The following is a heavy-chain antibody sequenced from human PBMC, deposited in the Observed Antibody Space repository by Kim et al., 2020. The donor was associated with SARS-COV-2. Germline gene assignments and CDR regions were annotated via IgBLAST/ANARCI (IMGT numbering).Heavy chain of an antibody. CDR2: MSFDGSTA. CDR3: AKDSCGHYYGPVGH. Sequence: GGSLRLSCVGSGFTFGTYGMHWVRQAPGKGLEWVAVMSFDGSTAYYLDSVKGRFTISRDNSKNTLYLQMDSLRGEDTAVYFCAKDSCGHYYGPVGHWGQG. J-gene: IGHJ1*01. D-gene: IGHD3-10*01. V-gene: IGHV3-30*18. CDR1: GFTFGTYG.